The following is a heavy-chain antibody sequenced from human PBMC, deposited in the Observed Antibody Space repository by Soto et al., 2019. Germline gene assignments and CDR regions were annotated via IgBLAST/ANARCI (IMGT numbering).Heavy chain of an antibody. V-gene: IGHV1-8*01. J-gene: IGHJ4*02. Sequence: GASVKVSSKDPGDTLASYDINWVRQATGQGLEWMGWMNPNSGNTGYAQKFQGRVTMTRNTSISTAYMELSSLRSEDTAVYYCARGLSSLVRGPSGYWGQGTLVTVS. CDR3: ARGLSSLVRGPSGY. D-gene: IGHD3-10*01. CDR2: MNPNSGNT. CDR1: GDTLASYD.